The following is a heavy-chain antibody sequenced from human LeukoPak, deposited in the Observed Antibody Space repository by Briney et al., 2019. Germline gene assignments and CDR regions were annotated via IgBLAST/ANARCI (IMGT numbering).Heavy chain of an antibody. D-gene: IGHD1-1*01. CDR1: AYKFSNYW. CDR3: ARRDTTYFDY. V-gene: IGHV5-51*01. CDR2: IYPDDSDT. Sequence: GESLKISCKGAAYKFSNYWIAWVRQMPGEDLEWMGIIYPDDSDTRYGPSFQGQVTISADKSISTAYLQWTSLKASDTAIYYCARRDTTYFDYWGQGSLVTVSS. J-gene: IGHJ4*02.